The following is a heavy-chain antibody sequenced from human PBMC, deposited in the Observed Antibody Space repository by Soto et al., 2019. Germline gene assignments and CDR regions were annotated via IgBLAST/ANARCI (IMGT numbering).Heavy chain of an antibody. CDR3: AREQGGIAAAGTSGNWFDP. J-gene: IGHJ5*02. Sequence: ASVKVSCKASGYTFTCYYMHWLRQAPGQGLEWMGWINPNSGGTNYAQNFQGWVTMTRDTSISTAYMELSRLRSDDTAVYYCAREQGGIAAAGTSGNWFDPWGQGTLVTVSS. V-gene: IGHV1-2*04. CDR2: INPNSGGT. CDR1: GYTFTCYY. D-gene: IGHD6-13*01.